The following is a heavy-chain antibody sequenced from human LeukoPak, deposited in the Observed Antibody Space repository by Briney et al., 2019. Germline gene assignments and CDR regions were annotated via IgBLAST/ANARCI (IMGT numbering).Heavy chain of an antibody. CDR1: GFIFSSYW. J-gene: IGHJ3*02. CDR3: VRDRIKNGYDAFDI. CDR2: INGDGANT. D-gene: IGHD5-18*01. Sequence: GGSLRLSCAASGFIFSSYWMYWVRQDPEKGLVWVSRINGDGANTAYADSVQGRFTISRDNAKNTLYLQMSSLRDEDTALYYCVRDRIKNGYDAFDIWGQETMVSVSS. V-gene: IGHV3-74*01.